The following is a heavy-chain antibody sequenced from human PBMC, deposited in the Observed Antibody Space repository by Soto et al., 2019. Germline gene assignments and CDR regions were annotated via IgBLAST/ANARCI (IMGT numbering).Heavy chain of an antibody. D-gene: IGHD3-22*01. CDR1: GVTFSSYG. Sequence: GGSLRLSCAASGVTFSSYGMPWVRQAPGKGLEWVAVISYDGSNKYYADSVKGRFTISRDNSKNTLYLQMNSLRAEDTAVYYCAKDPLYYYDSSGYYRRGYYYYGMDGWGQGTTVTVSS. CDR2: ISYDGSNK. CDR3: AKDPLYYYDSSGYYRRGYYYYGMDG. V-gene: IGHV3-30*18. J-gene: IGHJ6*02.